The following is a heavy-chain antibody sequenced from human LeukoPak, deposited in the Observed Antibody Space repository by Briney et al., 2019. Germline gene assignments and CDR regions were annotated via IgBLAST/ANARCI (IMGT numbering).Heavy chain of an antibody. J-gene: IGHJ4*02. CDR3: ARTMAF. V-gene: IGHV3-48*03. CDR1: GFTFSSYE. Sequence: GGSLRLTCTASGFTFSSYEMNWVRQAPGKGLEWVSDISSSGSPIYYADSVKGRFTVSRDNAKNSLYLQMSSLRAEDTAVYYCARTMAFWGQGTLVAVSS. CDR2: ISSSGSPI. D-gene: IGHD5-24*01.